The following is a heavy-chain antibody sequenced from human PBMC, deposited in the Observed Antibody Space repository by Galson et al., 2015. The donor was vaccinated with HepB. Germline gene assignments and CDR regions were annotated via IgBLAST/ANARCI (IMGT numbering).Heavy chain of an antibody. J-gene: IGHJ4*02. CDR1: GFTFSSYS. D-gene: IGHD4-17*01. CDR3: ARTEFPYGDYSGGYFDY. CDR2: ISSSSSYI. Sequence: SLRLSCAASGFTFSSYSMNWVRQAPGKGLEWVSSISSSSSYIYYADSVKGRFTISRDNAKNSLYLQMNSLRAEDTAVYYCARTEFPYGDYSGGYFDYWGQGTLVTVSS. V-gene: IGHV3-21*01.